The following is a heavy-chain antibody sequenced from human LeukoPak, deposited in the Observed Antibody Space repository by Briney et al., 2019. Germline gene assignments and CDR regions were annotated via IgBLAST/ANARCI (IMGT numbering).Heavy chain of an antibody. CDR2: INKDGGEK. J-gene: IGHJ4*02. D-gene: IGHD5-24*01. CDR3: ARSRDGYKRFDS. CDR1: GFTFSSYW. Sequence: PGGSLRLSCAASGFTFSSYWMSWVRQAPGKGLEWVANINKDGGEKYYVDSVKGRFTISRDNSKNTLYLQMNSLRAEDTAVYFCARSRDGYKRFDSWGQGTLVTVSS. V-gene: IGHV3-7*03.